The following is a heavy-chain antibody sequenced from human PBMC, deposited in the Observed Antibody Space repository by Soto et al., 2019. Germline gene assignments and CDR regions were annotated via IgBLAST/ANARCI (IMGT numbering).Heavy chain of an antibody. J-gene: IGHJ6*03. CDR1: GFVFSDYA. CDR3: ATLSKFDYYYYYMDV. Sequence: PGGSLRLSCAASGFVFSDYAMIWVRQAPGKGLELVSVISARSDHTNYPDSVKGQVTISADKSISTAYLQWSSLKASDTAMYYCATLSKFDYYYYYMDVWGKGTTVPVSS. CDR2: ISARSDHT. V-gene: IGHV3-23*01. D-gene: IGHD3-16*01.